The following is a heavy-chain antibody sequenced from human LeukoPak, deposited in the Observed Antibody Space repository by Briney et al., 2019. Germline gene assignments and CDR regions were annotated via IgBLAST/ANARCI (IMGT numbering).Heavy chain of an antibody. D-gene: IGHD7-27*01. J-gene: IGHJ4*02. V-gene: IGHV4-39*01. CDR1: GGSISSSSYY. CDR2: IYYSGST. Sequence: SETLSLTCTVSGGSISSSSYYWGWIRQPPGKGLEWIGSIYYSGSTYYNPSLKSRVTISVDTSKNQFSLKLSSMTAADTAGYYCARHNWGSVFDYWGQGTLVTVSS. CDR3: ARHNWGSVFDY.